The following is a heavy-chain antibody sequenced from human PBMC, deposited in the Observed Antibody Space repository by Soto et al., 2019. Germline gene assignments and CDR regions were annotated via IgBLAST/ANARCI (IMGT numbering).Heavy chain of an antibody. CDR1: GGSISSGGYY. J-gene: IGHJ4*02. CDR2: IYYSGST. Sequence: QVQLQESGPGLVKPSQTLSLTCTVSGGSISSGGYYWNWIRQHPGKGLEWIGYIYYSGSTYYNPSLKSRVTISVDTSKNQFSLKLSSVTAADTAVYYCARVLAVAGTGKRFDYWGQGTLVTVSS. D-gene: IGHD6-19*01. V-gene: IGHV4-31*03. CDR3: ARVLAVAGTGKRFDY.